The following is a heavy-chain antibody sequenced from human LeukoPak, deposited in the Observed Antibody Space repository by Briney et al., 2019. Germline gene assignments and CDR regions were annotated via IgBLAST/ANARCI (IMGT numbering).Heavy chain of an antibody. D-gene: IGHD3-22*01. CDR2: INHSGST. Sequence: SETLSLTCAVYGGSFSGYYWSWIRQPPGKGLEWIGEINHSGSTNYNPSLKSRVTISVDTSKNQFSLKLSSVTAADTAVYYCARQAIAGWNWFDPWGQGTLVTVSS. CDR3: ARQAIAGWNWFDP. V-gene: IGHV4-34*01. CDR1: GGSFSGYY. J-gene: IGHJ5*02.